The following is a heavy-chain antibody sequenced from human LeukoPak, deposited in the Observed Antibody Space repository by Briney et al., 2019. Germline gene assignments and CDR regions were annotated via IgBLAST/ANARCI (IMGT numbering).Heavy chain of an antibody. V-gene: IGHV3-64*01. CDR2: ISSVGVYT. CDR3: ARALRSGYYDY. Sequence: GGSLRLSCAASGFTFSSSDMHWVRQPPGKGLEYVSAISSVGVYTYYANSVKGRFTISRDNSKNTLYLQMGSLRAEDMAVYYCARALRSGYYDYWGQGTLVTVSS. D-gene: IGHD3-22*01. CDR1: GFTFSSSD. J-gene: IGHJ4*02.